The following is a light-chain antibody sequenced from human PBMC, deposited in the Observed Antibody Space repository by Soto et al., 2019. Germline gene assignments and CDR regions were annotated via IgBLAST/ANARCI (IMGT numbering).Light chain of an antibody. Sequence: DIQMTQSPSSVSASVGDRVTITCRASQYIGSWLAWHQQKPGKAPKLLIYTASTLQSGVPSRFRGSGSGTDFTLTINSLQPEDFATCYGQQAYSFPLTCGGGTEVENK. J-gene: IGKJ4*01. CDR3: QQAYSFPLT. V-gene: IGKV1D-12*01. CDR2: TAS. CDR1: QYIGSW.